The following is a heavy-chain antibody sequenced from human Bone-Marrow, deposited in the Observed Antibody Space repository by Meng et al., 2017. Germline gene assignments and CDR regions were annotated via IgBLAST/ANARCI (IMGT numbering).Heavy chain of an antibody. CDR3: VRSSAWVRTGFDP. V-gene: IGHV4-39*01. Sequence: QPQLQESGPGLVRPSEALSRTWSVSGGSISTSGYYWGWIRQPPGKGLEWIGSIGHSGFTYYTPSLKSRVTVSIDTSRNRFSLWLTSVTAADTAVYYCVRSSAWVRTGFDPWGQGTLVTVSS. CDR1: GGSISTSGYY. CDR2: IGHSGFT. J-gene: IGHJ5*02. D-gene: IGHD6-19*01.